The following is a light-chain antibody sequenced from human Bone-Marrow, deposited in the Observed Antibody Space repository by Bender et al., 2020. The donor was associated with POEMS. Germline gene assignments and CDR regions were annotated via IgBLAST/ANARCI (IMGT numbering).Light chain of an antibody. Sequence: QSVLTQPPSASGTPGQRVTISCSGSSSNIGTNPVNWYQQLPGAAPRLLIYKTDQRPSGVPDRFSASKSGTSASLAISGLRSEDEADYYCVVWDDSLDGYVFGTGTKVTVL. V-gene: IGLV1-44*01. CDR1: SSNIGTNP. CDR3: VVWDDSLDGYV. J-gene: IGLJ1*01. CDR2: KTD.